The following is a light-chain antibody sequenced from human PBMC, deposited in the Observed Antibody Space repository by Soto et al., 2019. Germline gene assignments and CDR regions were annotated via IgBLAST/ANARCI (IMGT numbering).Light chain of an antibody. V-gene: IGLV2-14*01. CDR1: SSDVGGYNS. J-gene: IGLJ3*02. CDR2: DVS. Sequence: QSALTQPASVSGSPGQSITISCTGTSSDVGGYNSVSWYQQHPGKAPKLIIYDVSNRPSEVSNRFSGSKSGNTASLTISGLQAEDEADYYCSSYTSDNTRVFGGGTQLTVL. CDR3: SSYTSDNTRV.